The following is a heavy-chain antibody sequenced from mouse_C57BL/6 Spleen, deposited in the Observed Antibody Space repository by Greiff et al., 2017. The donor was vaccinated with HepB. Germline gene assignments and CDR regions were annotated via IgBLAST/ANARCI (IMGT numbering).Heavy chain of an antibody. J-gene: IGHJ3*01. D-gene: IGHD2-4*01. CDR3: ARSYDYDVGWFAY. CDR2: IDPSDSYT. CDR1: GYTFTSYW. Sequence: QVQLQQPGAELVRPGTSVKLSCKASGYTFTSYWMHWVKQRPGQGLEWIGVIDPSDSYTNYNQKFKGKATLTVDTSSSTAYMQLSSLTSEDSAVYYCARSYDYDVGWFAYWGQGTLVTVSA. V-gene: IGHV1-59*01.